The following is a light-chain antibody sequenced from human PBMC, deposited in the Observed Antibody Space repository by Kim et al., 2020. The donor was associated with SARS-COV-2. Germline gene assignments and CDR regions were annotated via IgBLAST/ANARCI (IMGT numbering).Light chain of an antibody. CDR3: QQSNDWPYT. Sequence: SVSPGGRATRSCSASQSVSNNLAWYQKKSGQAPRLLFYDAYTRATGVPARFSGSGSGTEFTLTISSLQSEDFAVYYCQQSNDWPYTFGQGTKLEIK. CDR2: DAY. J-gene: IGKJ2*01. CDR1: QSVSNN. V-gene: IGKV3-15*01.